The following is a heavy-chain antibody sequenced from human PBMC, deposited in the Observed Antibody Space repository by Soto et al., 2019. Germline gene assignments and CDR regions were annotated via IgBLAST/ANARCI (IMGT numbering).Heavy chain of an antibody. Sequence: GGSLRLSCAASGFTFSTHAMSWVRQAPGKGLEWVSTISGSADSTYYADSVKGRFTISRDNSKNTLHLQMNSLRAEDTAVYYCARVGIGYCSSTSCLYQFDYWGQGTLVTVSS. J-gene: IGHJ4*02. CDR1: GFTFSTHA. CDR3: ARVGIGYCSSTSCLYQFDY. V-gene: IGHV3-23*01. D-gene: IGHD2-2*03. CDR2: ISGSADST.